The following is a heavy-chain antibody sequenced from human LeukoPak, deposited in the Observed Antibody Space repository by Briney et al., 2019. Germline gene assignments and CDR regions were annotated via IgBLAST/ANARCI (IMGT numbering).Heavy chain of an antibody. J-gene: IGHJ3*02. CDR3: ARDSHSCRGCAFDI. Sequence: PGGSLRLSCAASGFTFSSYEMNWVRQAPGKGLEWVSYISSSGSTIYYADSVKGRFTISRDNAKNSLYLQMSSLRAEDTALYYCARDSHSCRGCAFDIWGQGTMVSVSS. D-gene: IGHD1-26*01. CDR2: ISSSGSTI. V-gene: IGHV3-48*03. CDR1: GFTFSSYE.